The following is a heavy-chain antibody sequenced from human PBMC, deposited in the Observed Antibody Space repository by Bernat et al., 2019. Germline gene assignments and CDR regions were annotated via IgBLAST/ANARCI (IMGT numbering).Heavy chain of an antibody. D-gene: IGHD5-12*01. J-gene: IGHJ5*02. CDR2: IYYSGST. V-gene: IGHV4-31*03. CDR1: GGSISSGGYY. Sequence: QVQLQEAGPGRVKPSQTLSLTCTVAGGSISSGGYYWSWIRQHPGKGLEWIGYIYYSGSTYYNPSLKSRVTISVDTSKNQFSLKLSSVTAADTAVYYCARLELGDDFTWFDPWGQGTLVTVSS. CDR3: ARLELGDDFTWFDP.